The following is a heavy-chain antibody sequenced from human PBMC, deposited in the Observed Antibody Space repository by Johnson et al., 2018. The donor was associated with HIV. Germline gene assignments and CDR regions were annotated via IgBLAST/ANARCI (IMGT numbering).Heavy chain of an antibody. Sequence: QVQLVESGGGVVQPGRSLRLSCTASGFTFSSYAMHWVRQAPGKGLEWVAVISYDGSNKYYVDSVKGRFTISRDNVRNSVYLQMNSLGVEDTGFYYCARAHLIFPKNAFDIWGQGTTVMVSS. D-gene: IGHD3-9*01. CDR3: ARAHLIFPKNAFDI. CDR1: GFTFSSYA. V-gene: IGHV3-30*04. CDR2: ISYDGSNK. J-gene: IGHJ3*02.